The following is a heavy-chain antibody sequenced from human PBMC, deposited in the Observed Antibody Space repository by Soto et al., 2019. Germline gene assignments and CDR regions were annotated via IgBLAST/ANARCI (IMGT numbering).Heavy chain of an antibody. J-gene: IGHJ4*02. V-gene: IGHV4-30-4*01. CDR2: IQVSGDT. D-gene: IGHD2-15*01. Sequence: SETLSLTCTVSGVSISSGGHCWSWIRQTPGKGLEWVGYIQVSGDTFYNPSLEGRVSMSVDTSNNQFSLDLTSVTAADTAVYYCVRDTSWSRPYWGQGTLVTVSS. CDR1: GVSISSGGHC. CDR3: VRDTSWSRPY.